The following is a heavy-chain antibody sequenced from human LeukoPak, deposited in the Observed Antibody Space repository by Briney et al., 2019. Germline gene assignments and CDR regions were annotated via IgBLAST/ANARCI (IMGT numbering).Heavy chain of an antibody. J-gene: IGHJ4*02. V-gene: IGHV4-59*01. D-gene: IGHD3-10*01. CDR2: VYYTGSS. CDR3: AGYGSGSYYKAFDF. CDR1: GGSISSSY. Sequence: SETLSLTCAVYGGSISSSYWSWIRQPPGKGLEWIGYVYYTGSSYYNPSLKSRATTSIDMSKNQFSLKLTSMTAADTAVYYCAGYGSGSYYKAFDFWGQGILVTVSS.